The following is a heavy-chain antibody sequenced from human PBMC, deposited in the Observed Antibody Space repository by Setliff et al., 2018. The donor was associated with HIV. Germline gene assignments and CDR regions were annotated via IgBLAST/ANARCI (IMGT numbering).Heavy chain of an antibody. J-gene: IGHJ3*02. CDR1: GGSISSGGYY. CDR3: ARSLVPSGYYYGRHAFDI. CDR2: IYYSGNT. Sequence: SETLSLTCTVSGGSISSGGYYWSWIRQQPGKGLEWIGYIYYSGNTNYNPSFKSRVTISVDTSKNQFSLRVNSVTAADTAVYYCARSLVPSGYYYGRHAFDIWGQGTKVTVSS. V-gene: IGHV4-31*03. D-gene: IGHD3-22*01.